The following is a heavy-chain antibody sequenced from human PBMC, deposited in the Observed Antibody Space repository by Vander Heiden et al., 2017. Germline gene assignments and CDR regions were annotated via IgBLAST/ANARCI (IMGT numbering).Heavy chain of an antibody. CDR2: IGGSAYDP. Sequence: EMQLLESGGGLVQPGGSLCLSCAASGFTFAGSALRWVSQAPGKGVEWVSAIGGSAYDPYYADSVKGRFTISRDHSKNTVFLQMNSLRPEYTAVYYCVKEAATIMDYFDYWGQGTLVTVSS. V-gene: IGHV3-23*01. D-gene: IGHD5-12*01. J-gene: IGHJ4*02. CDR3: VKEAATIMDYFDY. CDR1: GFTFAGSA.